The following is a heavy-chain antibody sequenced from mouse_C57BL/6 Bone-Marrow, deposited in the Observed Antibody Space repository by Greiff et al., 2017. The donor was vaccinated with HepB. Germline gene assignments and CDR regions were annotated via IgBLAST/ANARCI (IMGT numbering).Heavy chain of an antibody. CDR1: GFSFNTYA. CDR3: VRQLRSILLRAAMDY. CDR2: IRSKSNNYAT. V-gene: IGHV10-1*01. J-gene: IGHJ4*01. Sequence: EVNVVESGGGLVQPKGSLKLSCAASGFSFNTYAMNWVRQAPGKGLEWVARIRSKSNNYATYYADSVKDRFTISRDDSESMLYLQMNNLKTEDTAMYYCVRQLRSILLRAAMDYWGQGTSVTVSS. D-gene: IGHD1-1*01.